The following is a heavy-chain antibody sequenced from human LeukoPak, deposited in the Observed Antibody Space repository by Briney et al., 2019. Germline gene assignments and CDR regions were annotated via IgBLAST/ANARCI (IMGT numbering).Heavy chain of an antibody. CDR3: ARLPDPAAGQI. J-gene: IGHJ4*02. V-gene: IGHV4-4*09. CDR1: GGSISSYY. D-gene: IGHD6-13*01. CDR2: IYTSGST. Sequence: SSETLSLTCTVSGGSISSYYWSWIRQPPGKGLEWIGYIYTSGSTNYNPSLKSRVTMSVDTSKNQFSLKLSSVTAADTAVYYCARLPDPAAGQIWGQGTLVTVSS.